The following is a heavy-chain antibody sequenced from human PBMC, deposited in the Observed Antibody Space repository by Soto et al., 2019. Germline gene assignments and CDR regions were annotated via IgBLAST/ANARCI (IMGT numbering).Heavy chain of an antibody. D-gene: IGHD2-15*01. V-gene: IGHV3-48*03. CDR2: ISTSGSTI. CDR3: AKVLCSGGSCYSFYYYYGMDV. J-gene: IGHJ6*02. CDR1: GFTFSSYE. Sequence: EVQLVESGGGWVQPGGSLRLSCAASGFTFSSYEMNWVRQAPGKGLEWVSYISTSGSTIYYADSVKGRFTISRDNAKNSLYLQMYTLRAEDTAVYYCAKVLCSGGSCYSFYYYYGMDVWGQGTTVTVSS.